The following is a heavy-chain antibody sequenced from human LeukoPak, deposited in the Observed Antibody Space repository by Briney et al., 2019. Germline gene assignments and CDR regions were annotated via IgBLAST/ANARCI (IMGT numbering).Heavy chain of an antibody. CDR2: IYYSGST. Sequence: PSETLSLTCTVSGGSISSYYWSWIRQPPGKGLEWIGYIYYSGSTNYNPSLKSRVTISVDTSKNQFSLKLSSVTAADTAVYYCARDPDSYCSGGSCYSGFHYFDYWGQGTLVTVSS. CDR3: ARDPDSYCSGGSCYSGFHYFDY. J-gene: IGHJ4*02. CDR1: GGSISSYY. V-gene: IGHV4-59*12. D-gene: IGHD2-15*01.